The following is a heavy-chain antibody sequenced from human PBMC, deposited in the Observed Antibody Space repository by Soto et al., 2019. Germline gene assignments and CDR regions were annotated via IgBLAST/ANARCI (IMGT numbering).Heavy chain of an antibody. CDR1: GGTFSSYA. J-gene: IGHJ6*02. D-gene: IGHD6-19*01. V-gene: IGHV1-69*13. CDR2: IIPIFGTA. CDR3: ARGRSGRRSYSSGWSNYYGMDV. Sequence: SVKVSCKASGGTFSSYAISWVRQAPGQGLEWMGGIIPIFGTANYAQKFQGRVTITADESTGTAYMELSRLRSEDTAVYYCARGRSGRRSYSSGWSNYYGMDVWGQGTTVTVSS.